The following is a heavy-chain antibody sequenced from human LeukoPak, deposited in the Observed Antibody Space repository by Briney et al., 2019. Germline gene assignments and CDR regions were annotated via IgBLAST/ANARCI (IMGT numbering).Heavy chain of an antibody. CDR3: VKDGLQYCASTSCYEFQS. CDR2: ITWNGGGT. J-gene: IGHJ4*02. D-gene: IGHD2-2*01. Sequence: GGSLRLSCAASGFSFDEYSMHWVRQAPGKGLEWVSLITWNGGGTSYADSVKGRFTISRDNKKSSLFLQMHSLRAEDTAFYFCVKDGLQYCASTSCYEFQSWGQGTLVTVSS. CDR1: GFSFDEYS. V-gene: IGHV3-43*01.